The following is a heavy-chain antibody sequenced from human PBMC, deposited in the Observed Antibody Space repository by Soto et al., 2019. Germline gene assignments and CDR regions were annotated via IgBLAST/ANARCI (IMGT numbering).Heavy chain of an antibody. J-gene: IGHJ6*02. Sequence: SETLSLTCAVYGGSFSGYYWSWIRQPPGKGLEWIGEINHSGSTNYNPSLKSRVTISVDTSKNQFSLKLSSVTAADTAVYYCARGATSIAARPGGMDVWGQGTTVTVSS. V-gene: IGHV4-34*01. D-gene: IGHD6-6*01. CDR3: ARGATSIAARPGGMDV. CDR1: GGSFSGYY. CDR2: INHSGST.